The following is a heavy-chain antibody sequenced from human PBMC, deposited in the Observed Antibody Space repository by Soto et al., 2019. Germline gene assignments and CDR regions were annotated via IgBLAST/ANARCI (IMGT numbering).Heavy chain of an antibody. CDR2: ISYDGSNK. CDR3: ARGHQLLESDYYYCMDV. V-gene: IGHV3-30*03. Sequence: GGSLRLSCAASGFTFSSYGMHWVRQAPGKGLEWVAVISYDGSNKYYADSVKGRFTISRDNSKNTLYLQMNSLRAEDTAVYYCARGHQLLESDYYYCMDVWVQGTTVTVSS. D-gene: IGHD2-2*01. J-gene: IGHJ6*02. CDR1: GFTFSSYG.